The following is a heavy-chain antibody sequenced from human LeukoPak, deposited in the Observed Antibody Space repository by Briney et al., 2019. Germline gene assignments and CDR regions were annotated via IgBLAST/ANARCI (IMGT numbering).Heavy chain of an antibody. Sequence: SETLSLTCTVSGGSISSYYWSWIRQPPGKGLEWIGYIYYSGSTNYNPSLKSRVTISVDTSKNQFSLKLSSVTAADTAVYYCAGAPPHDAFDIWGQGTMVTVSS. CDR2: IYYSGST. J-gene: IGHJ3*02. CDR3: AGAPPHDAFDI. CDR1: GGSISSYY. V-gene: IGHV4-59*01.